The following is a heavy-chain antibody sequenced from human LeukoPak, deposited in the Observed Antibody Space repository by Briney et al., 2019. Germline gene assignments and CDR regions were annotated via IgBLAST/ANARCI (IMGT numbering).Heavy chain of an antibody. D-gene: IGHD5-18*01. CDR1: GFTFSSYA. CDR3: ASGGDSS. Sequence: GRSLRLSCAASGFTFSSYAMHWVRQAPGKGLEWVAVISYDGSNKYYADSVKGRFTISRDNSKNTLYLQMNSLRAEDTAVYYRASGGDSSWGQGTLVTVSS. CDR2: ISYDGSNK. V-gene: IGHV3-30-3*01. J-gene: IGHJ5*02.